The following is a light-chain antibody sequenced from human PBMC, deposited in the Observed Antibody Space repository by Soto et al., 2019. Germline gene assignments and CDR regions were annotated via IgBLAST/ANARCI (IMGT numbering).Light chain of an antibody. V-gene: IGKV1-5*03. CDR2: KAS. Sequence: DIQMTQSPSTLSASVGDRVTISCRASQSISSRLAWYQQKAGKAPKLLIYKASGLQSGVPSRFSGSGSGTEFTLIISSLQPDDFATYYCQQYATNPLTFGGGTKVDIK. J-gene: IGKJ4*01. CDR1: QSISSR. CDR3: QQYATNPLT.